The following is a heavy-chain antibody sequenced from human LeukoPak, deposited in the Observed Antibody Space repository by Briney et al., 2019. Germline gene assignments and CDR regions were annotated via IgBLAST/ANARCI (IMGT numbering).Heavy chain of an antibody. V-gene: IGHV3-11*03. D-gene: IGHD4-23*01. Sequence: GGSLRLSCAASGFTFSNAWMSWVRQAPGKGLEWVSYISSSSSYTNYADSVKGQFTISRDNAKNLLYLQMNSLRAEDTAVYYCGRNHYGGHLFPDYWGQGTLVTVSS. CDR1: GFTFSNAW. CDR3: GRNHYGGHLFPDY. CDR2: ISSSSSYT. J-gene: IGHJ4*02.